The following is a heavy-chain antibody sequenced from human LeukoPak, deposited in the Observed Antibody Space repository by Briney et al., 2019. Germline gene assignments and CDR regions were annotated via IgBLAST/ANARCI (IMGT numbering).Heavy chain of an antibody. J-gene: IGHJ5*01. CDR3: VGDSIISVGGFDF. V-gene: IGHV3-11*01. D-gene: IGHD2-15*01. Sequence: PGGSLRLSCAASGFTFNNFYMSWIRQAPGKGLEWVSYISSNGGKIHYVDSVRGRFTISRDNAENSLYLHMSSLRADDTAVYYCVGDSIISVGGFDFWGQGTQVTVSS. CDR2: ISSNGGKI. CDR1: GFTFNNFY.